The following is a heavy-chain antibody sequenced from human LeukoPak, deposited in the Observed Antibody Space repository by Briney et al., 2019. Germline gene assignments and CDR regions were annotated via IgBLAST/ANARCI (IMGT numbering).Heavy chain of an antibody. CDR2: ISPAGTT. CDR1: GFILSDYY. J-gene: IGHJ3*02. CDR3: ARDLGPHRSSPNSGAFDI. Sequence: GGSLRLSCAASGFILSDYYMTWIRQAPGKGLEWVSYISPAGTTYYADSVKGRFTISRDNAKTSLYLQMSSLRADDTAVYYCARDLGPHRSSPNSGAFDIWGQGTMVTVSS. D-gene: IGHD6-6*01. V-gene: IGHV3-11*04.